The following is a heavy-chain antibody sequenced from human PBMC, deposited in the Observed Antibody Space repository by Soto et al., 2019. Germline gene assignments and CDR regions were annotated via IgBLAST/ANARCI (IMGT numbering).Heavy chain of an antibody. J-gene: IGHJ4*02. D-gene: IGHD3-10*01. CDR2: INSDGSST. CDR3: ARLRMVRGVGQDDY. Sequence: EVQLVESGGGLVQPGGSLRLSCAATGFTFSSYWMHWVRQAPGKGLVWVSRINSDGSSTSYAESVKGRFTISSDNAKSTRNVQMNCLRAEGTAVYYCARLRMVRGVGQDDYWGQGPLVAVSS. V-gene: IGHV3-74*01. CDR1: GFTFSSYW.